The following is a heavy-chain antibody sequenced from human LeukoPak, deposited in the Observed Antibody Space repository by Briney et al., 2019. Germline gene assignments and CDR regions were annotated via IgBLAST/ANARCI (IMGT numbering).Heavy chain of an antibody. CDR2: INHSGST. CDR3: ARGGRYYVSGSQGYWFDP. Sequence: PSETLSLTCAVYGGSFSGYYWSWIRQPPGKGLEWIGEINHSGSTNYNPSLKSRFTISVDTSKNQFALRLRSVTAADTAVYCCARGGRYYVSGSQGYWFDPWGQGTLVTVSS. V-gene: IGHV4-34*01. D-gene: IGHD3-10*01. J-gene: IGHJ5*02. CDR1: GGSFSGYY.